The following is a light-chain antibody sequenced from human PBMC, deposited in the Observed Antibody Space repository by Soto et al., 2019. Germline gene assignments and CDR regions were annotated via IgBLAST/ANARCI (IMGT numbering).Light chain of an antibody. J-gene: IGKJ1*01. V-gene: IGKV1-5*01. CDR3: QQYNSYSWT. CDR2: DAS. Sequence: IQMTQSASTLLSSLCGXRPISCRASQSISSWLAWYQQKPGKAPKRLIYDASSLESGVPSRFSGSGSGTEFTLTISSLQPDDFATYYCQQYNSYSWTFGQGTKVDIK. CDR1: QSISSW.